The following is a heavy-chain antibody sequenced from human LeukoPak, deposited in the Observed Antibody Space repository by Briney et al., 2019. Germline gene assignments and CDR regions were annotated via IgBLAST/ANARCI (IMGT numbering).Heavy chain of an antibody. Sequence: GGSLRLSCAASGFTFSSSAMTWVRQAPGKGLEWVSVIIGIVDSTFYADSVKGRFTIYTDSSTNTVYLKMNSLRAGDTAIYYCAKGMSGSCCSGLHCWGQGTLVTVSS. V-gene: IGHV3-23*01. J-gene: IGHJ4*02. CDR3: AKGMSGSCCSGLHC. CDR2: IIGIVDST. CDR1: GFTFSSSA. D-gene: IGHD2-15*01.